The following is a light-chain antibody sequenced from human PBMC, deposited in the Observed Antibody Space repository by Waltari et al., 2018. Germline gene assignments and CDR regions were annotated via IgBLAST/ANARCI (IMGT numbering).Light chain of an antibody. CDR2: EAY. CDR1: QSIGSS. Sequence: DIQMTQSPSTLSASVGDRVTITCRASQSIGSSLAWYQQKPGKAPKVVIYEAYSLESGVPSRFSGSGSGTEFTLTISSLQPDDFATYYCQQCNSYLLTFGGGTKVEIK. J-gene: IGKJ4*01. V-gene: IGKV1-5*03. CDR3: QQCNSYLLT.